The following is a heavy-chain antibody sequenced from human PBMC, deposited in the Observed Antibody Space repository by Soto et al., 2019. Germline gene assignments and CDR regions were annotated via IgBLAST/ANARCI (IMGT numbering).Heavy chain of an antibody. CDR1: GGTFSSYT. V-gene: IGHV1-69*04. Sequence: GASVKVSCKASGGTFSSYTIGWVRQAPGQGLEWMGRIIPILGIANYAQKFQGRVTITADKSTSTAYMELSSLRSEDTAVYYCARDRTDIVVVPAGSPDAFDIWGQGTMVTVSS. CDR2: IIPILGIA. J-gene: IGHJ3*02. D-gene: IGHD2-2*01. CDR3: ARDRTDIVVVPAGSPDAFDI.